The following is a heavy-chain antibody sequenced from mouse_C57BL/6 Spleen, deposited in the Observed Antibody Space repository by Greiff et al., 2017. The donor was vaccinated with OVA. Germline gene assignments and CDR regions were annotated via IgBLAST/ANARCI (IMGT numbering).Heavy chain of an antibody. D-gene: IGHD2-4*01. V-gene: IGHV1-74*01. CDR3: AAGYDYDGVDY. Sequence: QVQLKQPGAELVKPGASVKVSCKASGYTFTSYWMHWVKQRPGQGLEWIGRIHPSDSDTNYNQKFKGKATLTVDKSSSTAYMQLSSLTSEDSAVYYCAAGYDYDGVDYWGQGTTLTVSS. J-gene: IGHJ2*01. CDR1: GYTFTSYW. CDR2: IHPSDSDT.